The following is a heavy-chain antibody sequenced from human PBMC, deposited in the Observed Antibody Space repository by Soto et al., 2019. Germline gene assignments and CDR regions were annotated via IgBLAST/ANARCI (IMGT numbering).Heavy chain of an antibody. CDR1: GFSFGSEW. Sequence: DVQLTESGGGLVQPGGSLRLSCVASGFSFGSEWMAWVRQSPGKGLEWVANIRKDGSQEHYADAVRGRFRVSRDNAKESLYQQMNSLSLEDKAVYYCTRDANYRDDSAYYDVCDIWGQGTMVTVSS. CDR3: TRDANYRDDSAYYDVCDI. D-gene: IGHD3-16*01. J-gene: IGHJ3*02. V-gene: IGHV3-7*05. CDR2: IRKDGSQE.